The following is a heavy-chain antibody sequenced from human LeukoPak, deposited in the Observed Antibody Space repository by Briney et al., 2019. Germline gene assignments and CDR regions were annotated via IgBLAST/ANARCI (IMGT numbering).Heavy chain of an antibody. Sequence: ASVKVSCKVCGYTLTAALIQWVRQAPGRGLEWMGGFDPIQSKTVYAQNFQGRVTVTADTSTSTTYLDLSSLRSEDTAVYYCATHRGIAAAGIDGFDFWGQGTLVIVSS. CDR1: GYTLTAAL. V-gene: IGHV1-24*01. CDR3: ATHRGIAAAGIDGFDF. D-gene: IGHD6-25*01. J-gene: IGHJ3*01. CDR2: FDPIQSKT.